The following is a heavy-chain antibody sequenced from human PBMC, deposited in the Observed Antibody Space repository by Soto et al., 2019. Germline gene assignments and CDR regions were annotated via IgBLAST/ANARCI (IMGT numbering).Heavy chain of an antibody. Sequence: QVQPEQSGTEVKEPGASVKVSCKASGYSFTSYNINWVRQTTGQGLEWMGWVNPSNGDAGLAQRFQGRVTMSSDTSITTAFVEVSSLAPEDAAIYFCARAPRPAAIAVLDHWGQGTLVSVSS. CDR3: ARAPRPAAIAVLDH. D-gene: IGHD2-2*01. J-gene: IGHJ4*02. CDR2: VNPSNGDA. CDR1: GYSFTSYN. V-gene: IGHV1-8*01.